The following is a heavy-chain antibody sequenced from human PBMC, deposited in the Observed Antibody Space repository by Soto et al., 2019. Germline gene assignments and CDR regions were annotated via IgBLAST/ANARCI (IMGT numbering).Heavy chain of an antibody. Sequence: SVKVSCKDSGGTFSSYAISWVRQAPGQGLEWMGGIIPIFGTANYAQKFQGRVTITADKSTSTAYMELSSLRSEDTAVYYCARVKNIVLMTSYYGMDVWGQGTTVTVSS. J-gene: IGHJ6*02. CDR3: ARVKNIVLMTSYYGMDV. V-gene: IGHV1-69*06. D-gene: IGHD2-8*01. CDR1: GGTFSSYA. CDR2: IIPIFGTA.